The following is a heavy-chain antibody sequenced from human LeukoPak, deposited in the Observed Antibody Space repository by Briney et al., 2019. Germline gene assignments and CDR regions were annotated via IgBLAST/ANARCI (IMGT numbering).Heavy chain of an antibody. CDR2: INHSGST. CDR3: ARGRRYSYFDY. Sequence: SETLSLTCAVYGGSFSGYYWSWIRQPPGNGLEWLGEINHSGSTNYNPSLQSRVTISVDTSKNQFSLKLSSVTGADTAVYYCARGRRYSYFDYWGQGTLVTVSS. V-gene: IGHV4-34*01. D-gene: IGHD2-15*01. J-gene: IGHJ4*02. CDR1: GGSFSGYY.